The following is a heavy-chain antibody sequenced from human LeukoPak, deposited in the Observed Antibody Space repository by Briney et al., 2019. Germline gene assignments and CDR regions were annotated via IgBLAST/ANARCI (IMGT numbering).Heavy chain of an antibody. CDR2: MNQDGSEK. V-gene: IGHV3-7*01. D-gene: IGHD6-6*01. J-gene: IGHJ6*03. Sequence: GGSLRLSCAASGFTFSSYWMSWVRQAPGKGLEWVANMNQDGSEKYYVDSVKGRFTISRDNAKNSLYLQMNSLGAEDTAVYFCATYHRSSYYYIDAWGKGTTVTVSS. CDR1: GFTFSSYW. CDR3: ATYHRSSYYYIDA.